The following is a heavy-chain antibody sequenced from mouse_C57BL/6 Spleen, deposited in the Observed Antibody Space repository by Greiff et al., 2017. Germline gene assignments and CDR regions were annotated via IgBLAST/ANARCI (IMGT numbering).Heavy chain of an antibody. CDR1: GFTFSDAW. Sequence: EVQVVESGGGLVQPGGSMKLSCASSGFTFSDAWMDWVRQSPEQGLEWVAEIRNKANNHATYYAESVKGRFTISRADSKSSVYLQMNSLSAEDTSIYCCTGLTAVVALAMDCWGQGTSVTVSS. CDR2: IRNKANNHAT. D-gene: IGHD1-1*01. J-gene: IGHJ4*01. V-gene: IGHV6-6*01. CDR3: TGLTAVVALAMDC.